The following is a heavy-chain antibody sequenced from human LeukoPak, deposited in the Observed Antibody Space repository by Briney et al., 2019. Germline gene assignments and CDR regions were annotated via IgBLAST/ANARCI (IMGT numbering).Heavy chain of an antibody. D-gene: IGHD6-13*01. CDR3: ARDRPGGSSLDY. CDR1: GGSTNLYY. V-gene: IGHV4-59*01. CDR2: IYYTGST. Sequence: SETLSLTCSVSGGSTNLYYWTWIRQPPGKGLEWIGYIYYTGSTNYNPSLKSRVTISVDTSKNQFSLKLSSVTAADTAVYYCARDRPGGSSLDYWGQGTLVTVSS. J-gene: IGHJ4*02.